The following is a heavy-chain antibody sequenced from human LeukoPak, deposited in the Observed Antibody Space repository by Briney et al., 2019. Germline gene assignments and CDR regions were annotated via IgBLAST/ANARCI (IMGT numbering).Heavy chain of an antibody. J-gene: IGHJ5*02. Sequence: SETLSLTCTVSGGSISSGDYYWSWIRQLPGKGLEWIGYIYYSGSTYYNPSLKSRVTISVDTSKNQFSLKLSSVTAADTAVYYCARDHGSGPRWGFDPWGQGTLVTVSS. D-gene: IGHD3-10*01. V-gene: IGHV4-30-4*01. CDR2: IYYSGST. CDR3: ARDHGSGPRWGFDP. CDR1: GGSISSGDYY.